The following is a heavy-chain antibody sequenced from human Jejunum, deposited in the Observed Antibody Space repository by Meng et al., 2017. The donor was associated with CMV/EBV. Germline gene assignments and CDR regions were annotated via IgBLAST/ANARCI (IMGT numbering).Heavy chain of an antibody. Sequence: GTFSSYPISWVRQAPGQRLEWMGRIFPFVGTANYAQRFQGRVTITADKSTNIAYMELISLRSEDTAVYYCVREPTVVSGRPNWFDPWGQGTLVTVSS. V-gene: IGHV1-69*08. CDR3: VREPTVVSGRPNWFDP. J-gene: IGHJ5*02. D-gene: IGHD4-23*01. CDR1: GTFSSYP. CDR2: IFPFVGTA.